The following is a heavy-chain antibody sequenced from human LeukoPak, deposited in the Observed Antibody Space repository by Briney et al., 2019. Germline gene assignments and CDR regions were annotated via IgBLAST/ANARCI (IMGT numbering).Heavy chain of an antibody. CDR3: ARKYSSSRYNWFDP. CDR1: GGSISSYY. V-gene: IGHV4-59*12. J-gene: IGHJ5*02. Sequence: PSETLSLTCTVSGGSISSYYWSWIRQPPGKGLEWIGYIYYSGSTSYNPSLKSRVTISVDTSKNQFSLKLSSVTAADTAVYYCARKYSSSRYNWFDPWGQGTLVTVSS. D-gene: IGHD6-13*01. CDR2: IYYSGST.